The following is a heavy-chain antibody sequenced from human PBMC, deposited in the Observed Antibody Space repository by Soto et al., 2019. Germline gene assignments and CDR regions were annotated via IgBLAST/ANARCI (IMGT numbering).Heavy chain of an antibody. Sequence: PSETLSLTCTVSGDSISSGDYYWSWIRQPPGKGLEWIGCIYYSGNTYYNPSLKRRFSISVDTSKNQFSLQMNSLRVEDTAVYYCAINDHFDSSGPDYWGQGTLVTVSS. J-gene: IGHJ4*02. CDR1: GDSISSGDYY. V-gene: IGHV4-30-4*01. CDR2: IYYSGNT. D-gene: IGHD3-22*01. CDR3: AINDHFDSSGPDY.